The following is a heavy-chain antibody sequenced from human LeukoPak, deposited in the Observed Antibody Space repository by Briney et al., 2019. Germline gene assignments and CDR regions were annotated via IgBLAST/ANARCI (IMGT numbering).Heavy chain of an antibody. Sequence: GGSLRLSCAASGFTFSSYAMSWVRQAPGKGLEWVSAISGSGGSTYYADSVKGRFTISRDNSKNTLYLQMNSLRAEDTAVYYCAKGVYYYDSSGYYYTYYFDYWGQGILVTVSS. D-gene: IGHD3-22*01. V-gene: IGHV3-23*01. CDR3: AKGVYYYDSSGYYYTYYFDY. CDR2: ISGSGGST. CDR1: GFTFSSYA. J-gene: IGHJ4*02.